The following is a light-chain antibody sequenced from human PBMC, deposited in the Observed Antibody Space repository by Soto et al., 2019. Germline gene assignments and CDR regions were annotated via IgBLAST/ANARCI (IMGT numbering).Light chain of an antibody. V-gene: IGKV1-6*02. CDR3: LQDINYPWT. Sequence: MTQSPLSLPVTPGEPASISCRSSQILLHSNGNNYLEWYQQKPGKPPKVLIYGASNLQSGVPPRFSGSGSGTDFTLAIGSLQPEDSATYYCLQDINYPWTFGQGTKVDI. CDR2: GAS. CDR1: QILLHSNGNNY. J-gene: IGKJ1*01.